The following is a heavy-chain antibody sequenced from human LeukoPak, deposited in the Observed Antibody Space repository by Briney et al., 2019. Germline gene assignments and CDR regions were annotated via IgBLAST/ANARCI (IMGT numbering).Heavy chain of an antibody. Sequence: ASVKVSCKASGYTFTSYGISWVRQAPGQGLEWMGWINPNSGGTNYAQKFQGWVTMTRDTSISTAYMELSRLRSDDTAVYYCARELVVPAAFYYYYGMDVWGQGTTVTVSS. J-gene: IGHJ6*02. CDR3: ARELVVPAAFYYYYGMDV. D-gene: IGHD2-2*01. CDR2: INPNSGGT. CDR1: GYTFTSYG. V-gene: IGHV1-2*04.